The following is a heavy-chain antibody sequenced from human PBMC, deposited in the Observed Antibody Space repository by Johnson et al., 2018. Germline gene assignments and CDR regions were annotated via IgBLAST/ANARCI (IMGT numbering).Heavy chain of an antibody. J-gene: IGHJ6*03. D-gene: IGHD3-22*01. CDR2: ISYDESKK. CDR3: AKVISGGTYYYYLDG. V-gene: IGHV3-30*18. CDR1: GFTFSSYG. Sequence: QVQLVESGGGVVQPGRSLRLSCAASGFTFSSYGMHWVRQAPGKGLEWVAVISYDESKKYYGDSVKGRFTISSDNSKNTLYLKRNSMRAEDTAVYYGAKVISGGTYYYYLDGGGKGTAVTVS.